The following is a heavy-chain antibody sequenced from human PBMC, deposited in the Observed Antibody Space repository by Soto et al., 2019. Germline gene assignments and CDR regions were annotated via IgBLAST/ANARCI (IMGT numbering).Heavy chain of an antibody. V-gene: IGHV3-73*02. CDR3: TASVWFGEPLSMEV. J-gene: IGHJ6*02. CDR2: VGSKADTYAT. D-gene: IGHD3-10*01. CDR1: GFTFSGSA. Sequence: EVQLVESGGGLVQPGGSLKLSCAASGFTFSGSAMHWGRQAPGKVLEWVGRVGSKADTYATAYAATVKSRFTFSRDDSKTTAYLRMNCLSTEDSDACYCTASVWFGEPLSMEVWVQGTTVTVPS.